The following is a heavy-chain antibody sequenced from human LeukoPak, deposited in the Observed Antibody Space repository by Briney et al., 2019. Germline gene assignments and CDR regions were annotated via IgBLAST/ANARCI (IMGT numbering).Heavy chain of an antibody. CDR2: VYYGGST. V-gene: IGHV4-59*01. J-gene: IGHJ4*02. Sequence: SETLSRTCTVSGGSISGYCWSWIRQPPGKGLEWIGYVYYGGSTNYNPSLKSRVTISVDTTKNQCSRKLSSGTAADTAVYYCARDRTTSHFDYWGQGTLVTVSS. D-gene: IGHD4-17*01. CDR3: ARDRTTSHFDY. CDR1: GGSISGYC.